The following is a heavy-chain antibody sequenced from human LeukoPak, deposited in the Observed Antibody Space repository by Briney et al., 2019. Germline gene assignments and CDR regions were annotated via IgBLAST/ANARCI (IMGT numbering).Heavy chain of an antibody. J-gene: IGHJ4*02. Sequence: ASVKVSCKASGCTFPSYYMHWVRPAPGQGLEWMGWIDTNTGDTKYAQKFQGRLTITRDTSTGTAYMELSSLISDDTAVYYCASEAFCAGGSCYLQRVASWGPGTLVTVSS. CDR2: IDTNTGDT. V-gene: IGHV1-2*02. CDR3: ASEAFCAGGSCYLQRVAS. D-gene: IGHD2-15*01. CDR1: GCTFPSYY.